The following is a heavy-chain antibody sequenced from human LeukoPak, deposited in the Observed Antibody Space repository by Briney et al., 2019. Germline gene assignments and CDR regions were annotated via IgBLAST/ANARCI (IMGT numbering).Heavy chain of an antibody. CDR1: GGSMSSYY. CDR3: ARNFDDSGSLGYY. Sequence: PSETLSLTCFVSGGSMSSYYCSWIRQPPGKGLEWIGYIYDSGSTNYNPSLKSRVTISVDKSKNQFSLKLRSVTAADTAVYYCARNFDDSGSLGYYWGQGTLVTVSS. J-gene: IGHJ4*02. CDR2: IYDSGST. V-gene: IGHV4-59*12. D-gene: IGHD3-10*01.